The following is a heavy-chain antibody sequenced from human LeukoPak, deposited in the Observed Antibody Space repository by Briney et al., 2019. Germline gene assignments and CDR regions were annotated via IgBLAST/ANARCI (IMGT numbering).Heavy chain of an antibody. V-gene: IGHV3-30*02. CDR1: GFTFSSYG. CDR3: VREGYYDSSGYLGVFDY. Sequence: GGSLRLSCAASGFTFSSYGMHWVRQAPGKGLEWVAFIRYDGSNKYYADSVKGRFTISRDNAKNSMYLQMNSLRAEDTAVYYCVREGYYDSSGYLGVFDYWGQGTLVTVSS. J-gene: IGHJ4*02. CDR2: IRYDGSNK. D-gene: IGHD3-22*01.